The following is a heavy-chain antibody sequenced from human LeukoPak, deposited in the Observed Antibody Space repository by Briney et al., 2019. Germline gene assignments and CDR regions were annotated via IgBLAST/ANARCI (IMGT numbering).Heavy chain of an antibody. CDR1: GGSFSGYY. D-gene: IGHD2-15*01. CDR2: ITHSGST. CDR3: ARDRGGPGDY. V-gene: IGHV4-34*01. Sequence: SETLSLTCAVYGGSFSGYYWSWIRQPPGKGLEWIGEITHSGSTNYNPSLKSRVTISVDTSKNQFSLKLSSVTAADTAVYYCARDRGGPGDYWGQGTLVTVSS. J-gene: IGHJ4*02.